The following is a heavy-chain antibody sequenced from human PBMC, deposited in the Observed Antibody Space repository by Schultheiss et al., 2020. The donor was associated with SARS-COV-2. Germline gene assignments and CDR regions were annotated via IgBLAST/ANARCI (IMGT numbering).Heavy chain of an antibody. V-gene: IGHV3-23*01. CDR3: ARSGSGGWLNPFHS. CDR1: GFTFSSYA. Sequence: GGSLRLSCAASGFTFSSYAMSWVRQAPGKGLEWVSAISGSGGSTYYADSVKGRFTISRENAKNSLYLQMSSLRAEDTAVYYCARSGSGGWLNPFHSWGQGILVTVSS. J-gene: IGHJ4*02. CDR2: ISGSGGST. D-gene: IGHD6-19*01.